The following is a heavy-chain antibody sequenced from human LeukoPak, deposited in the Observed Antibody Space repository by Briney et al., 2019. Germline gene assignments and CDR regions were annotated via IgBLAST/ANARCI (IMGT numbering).Heavy chain of an antibody. J-gene: IGHJ4*02. CDR3: ARTAAGTVFDY. CDR1: GGSISSYY. D-gene: IGHD6-13*01. Sequence: PSETLSLTCTVCGGSISSYYWSWIRQPPGKGLEWIGYIYYSGSTNYNPSLKSRVTISVDTSKNQFSLKLSSVIAADTAVYYCARTAAGTVFDYWGQGTLVTVSS. V-gene: IGHV4-59*01. CDR2: IYYSGST.